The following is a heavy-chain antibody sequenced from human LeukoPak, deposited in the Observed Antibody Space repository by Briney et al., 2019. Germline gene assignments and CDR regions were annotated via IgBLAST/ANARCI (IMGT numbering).Heavy chain of an antibody. CDR1: GGSISSGGYY. Sequence: SETLSLTCTVSGGSISSGGYYWSWIRQHPGKGLEWIGYIYYSGSTYYNPSLKSRVTISVDTSKNQFSLKLSSVTAADTAVYYCARVFYYGSGSYITFDYWGQGTLVTVSS. CDR2: IYYSGST. V-gene: IGHV4-31*03. J-gene: IGHJ4*02. CDR3: ARVFYYGSGSYITFDY. D-gene: IGHD3-10*01.